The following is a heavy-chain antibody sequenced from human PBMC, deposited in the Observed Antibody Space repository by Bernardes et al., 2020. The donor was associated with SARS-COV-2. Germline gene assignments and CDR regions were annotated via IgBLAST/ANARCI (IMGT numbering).Heavy chain of an antibody. CDR1: GFTFSSYS. D-gene: IGHD6-19*01. J-gene: IGHJ4*02. CDR3: VKADYKFFWPSSGWGGHFFDT. CDR2: ISSDGDNK. V-gene: IGHV3-64D*06. Sequence: GGSLRLSCSASGFTFSSYSMHWVRQAPGKGLEYVSGISSDGDNKQYADSVEDRFTISRDNSKDTLYLQLTSLRLEDTAVYYCVKADYKFFWPSSGWGGHFFDTWGQGSLLTVCS.